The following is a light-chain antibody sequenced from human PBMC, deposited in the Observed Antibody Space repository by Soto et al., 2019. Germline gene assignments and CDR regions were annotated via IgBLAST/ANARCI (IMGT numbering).Light chain of an antibody. J-gene: IGKJ4*01. CDR2: GAS. V-gene: IGKV3-20*01. CDR1: QSVSSSY. Sequence: PRERATLSCRASQSVSSSYLAWYQQKPGQAPRLLIYGASSRATGIPDRFSGSGSGTDFTLTISRLEPEDFAVYYCQQYGSSPLTFGGGTK. CDR3: QQYGSSPLT.